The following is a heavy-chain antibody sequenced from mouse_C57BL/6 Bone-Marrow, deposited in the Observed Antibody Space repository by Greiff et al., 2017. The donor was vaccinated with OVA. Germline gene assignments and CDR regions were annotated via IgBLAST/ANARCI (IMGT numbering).Heavy chain of an antibody. Sequence: QVQLQQSGAELVKPGASVKLSCKASGYTFTSYWMQWVKQRPGQGLEWIGEIDPSDSYTNYNQKFKGKATLTVDTSSSTAYMQLSSLTSEDSAVYYCARSLYYDYEAWFAYWGQGTLVTVSA. D-gene: IGHD2-4*01. CDR3: ARSLYYDYEAWFAY. V-gene: IGHV1-50*01. CDR1: GYTFTSYW. CDR2: IDPSDSYT. J-gene: IGHJ3*01.